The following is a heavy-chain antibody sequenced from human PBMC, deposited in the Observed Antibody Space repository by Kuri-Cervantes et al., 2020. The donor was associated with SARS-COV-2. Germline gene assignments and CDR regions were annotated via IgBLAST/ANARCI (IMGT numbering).Heavy chain of an antibody. Sequence: ASVKVSCKASGYTFTSYYMHWVRQAPGQGLEWMGIINPSGGSTSYAQKFQGRVTMTRDTSTSTVYMELSSLRSEDTAVYYCARSAGRGYSGYDLRLFRLDYWGQGTMVTVSS. V-gene: IGHV1-46*01. CDR1: GYTFTSYY. D-gene: IGHD5-12*01. J-gene: IGHJ4*02. CDR2: INPSGGST. CDR3: ARSAGRGYSGYDLRLFRLDY.